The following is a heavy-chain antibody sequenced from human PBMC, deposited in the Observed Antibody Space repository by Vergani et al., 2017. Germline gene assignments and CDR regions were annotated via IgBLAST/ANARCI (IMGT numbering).Heavy chain of an antibody. CDR1: GFTFSSYG. J-gene: IGHJ5*02. CDR3: ARDGEGYIGGSYRHNWFDP. Sequence: QVQLVESGGGVVQPGRSLRLSCAASGFTFSSYGMHWVRQAPGKGLEWVAVISYDGSNKYYADSVKGRFTISRDNSKNPLYLQMNSLRAEDTAMYYCARDGEGYIGGSYRHNWFDPWGQGTLVTVSS. CDR2: ISYDGSNK. V-gene: IGHV3-30*03. D-gene: IGHD3-16*02.